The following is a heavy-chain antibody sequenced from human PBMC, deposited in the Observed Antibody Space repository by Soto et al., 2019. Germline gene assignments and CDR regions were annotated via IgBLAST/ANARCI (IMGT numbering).Heavy chain of an antibody. D-gene: IGHD3-9*01. Sequence: ASVRVSCKASGGTFSSYAISWVRQAPGRGLEWMGGIIPIFGTANYAQKFRGRVTITADKSTSTAYMELSSLRSEDTAVYYCARGRYDILTGYYIGDAFDIWGQGTMVTVSS. J-gene: IGHJ3*02. CDR3: ARGRYDILTGYYIGDAFDI. CDR2: IIPIFGTA. V-gene: IGHV1-69*06. CDR1: GGTFSSYA.